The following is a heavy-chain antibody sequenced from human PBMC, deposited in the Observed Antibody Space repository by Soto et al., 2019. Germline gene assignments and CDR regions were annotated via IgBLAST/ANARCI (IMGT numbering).Heavy chain of an antibody. V-gene: IGHV4-39*01. D-gene: IGHD1-26*01. Sequence: QLQLQASGPGLVKPSETLSLTCTVSGGSISGSTSYWGWVRQPPGKGLEWIASIWYGGNSHYNPSLSSRVTISVDTSKNHLSLKLTSGTAADTAVYYWARHSSGSRHPGFDDWGQGTLVTVSS. J-gene: IGHJ4*02. CDR1: GGSISGSTSY. CDR2: IWYGGNS. CDR3: ARHSSGSRHPGFDD.